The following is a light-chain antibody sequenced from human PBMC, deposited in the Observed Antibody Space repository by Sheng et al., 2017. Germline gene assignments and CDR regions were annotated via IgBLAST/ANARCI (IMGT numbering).Light chain of an antibody. CDR3: CSYTGSSIAVV. J-gene: IGLJ2*01. CDR2: DVR. Sequence: QSALTQPASVSGSPGQSITISCTGTSSDVGGYIYVSWFQQHPGKAPKLMIYDVRNRPSGVSNRFSGSKSGNTASLTISGLQAEDEADYYCCSYTGSSIAVVFGGGTKLTVL. CDR1: SSDVGGYIY. V-gene: IGLV2-14*03.